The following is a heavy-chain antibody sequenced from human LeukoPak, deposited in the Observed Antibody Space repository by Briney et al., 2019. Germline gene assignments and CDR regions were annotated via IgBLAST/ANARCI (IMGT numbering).Heavy chain of an antibody. Sequence: GGSLRLSCAASGFTFNYYWLTWVRQAPGKGLEWVANIQQDGSEKYYVDSVKGRFIISRDNAKNSLYLQMNSQRAEDTAVYYCARVRKLRTRGVMDPLDYWGQGTLVTVSS. J-gene: IGHJ4*02. CDR2: IQQDGSEK. V-gene: IGHV3-7*01. CDR1: GFTFNYYW. CDR3: ARVRKLRTRGVMDPLDY. D-gene: IGHD3-10*01.